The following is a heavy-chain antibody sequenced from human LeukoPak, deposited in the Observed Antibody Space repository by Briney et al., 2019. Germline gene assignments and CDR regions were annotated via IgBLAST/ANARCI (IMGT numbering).Heavy chain of an antibody. J-gene: IGHJ3*02. CDR3: ARPPGGRDGYNRRLGESHAFDI. CDR2: IYPGDSDT. Sequence: GESLKISCKGSGYSFTSYWIGWVRQMPGKGLEWMGIIYPGDSDTRYSPSFQGQVTISADKSISTAYLQWSSLKASDTAMYYCARPPGGRDGYNRRLGESHAFDIWGQGTMVTVSS. V-gene: IGHV5-51*01. D-gene: IGHD5-24*01. CDR1: GYSFTSYW.